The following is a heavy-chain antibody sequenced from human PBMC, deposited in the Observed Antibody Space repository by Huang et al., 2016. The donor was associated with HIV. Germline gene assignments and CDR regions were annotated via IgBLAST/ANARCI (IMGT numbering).Heavy chain of an antibody. J-gene: IGHJ4*02. CDR1: GFTFSSYA. CDR2: ITGRGSSS. V-gene: IGHV3-23*01. CDR3: AKADSGAAAGSLVDY. D-gene: IGHD6-13*01. Sequence: EVQLLESGGGLVQPGGSLRLSCAASGFTFSSYARGWVRQAPGKVLEGVSSITGRGSSSNYADSVKGRFTISRDNSKNTLYLQMNSLRAEDTAIYYCAKADSGAAAGSLVDYWGQGTLVTVSS.